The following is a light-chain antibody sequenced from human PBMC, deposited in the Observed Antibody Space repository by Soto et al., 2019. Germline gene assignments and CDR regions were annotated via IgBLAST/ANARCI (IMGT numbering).Light chain of an antibody. CDR2: AAS. CDR1: QSIFSS. V-gene: IGKV1-39*01. Sequence: IQMTQSPSSLSASVGDRVTITCRAGQSIFSSLNWYQQRPGKAXKLLIYAASSLQSGVPSRFRGSGYGTEFALTTTSLQPEDFAIYYCQQSYNSPPTTFGQGTRLEIK. CDR3: QQSYNSPPTT. J-gene: IGKJ5*01.